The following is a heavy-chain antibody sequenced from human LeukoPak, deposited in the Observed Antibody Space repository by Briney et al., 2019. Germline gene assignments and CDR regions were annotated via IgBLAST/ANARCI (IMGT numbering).Heavy chain of an antibody. V-gene: IGHV1-2*02. J-gene: IGHJ5*02. Sequence: GASVKVSCKASGYTFTGYYMHWVRQAPGQGLEWMGWINPNSGGTNYAQKFQGGVTMTRDTSISTAYMELSRLRSDDTAVYYCARDPRYDFWSGYFNWFDPWGQGTLVTVSS. D-gene: IGHD3-3*01. CDR2: INPNSGGT. CDR3: ARDPRYDFWSGYFNWFDP. CDR1: GYTFTGYY.